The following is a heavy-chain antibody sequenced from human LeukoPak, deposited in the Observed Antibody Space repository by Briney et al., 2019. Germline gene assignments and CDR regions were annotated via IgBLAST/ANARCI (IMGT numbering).Heavy chain of an antibody. CDR3: ARLRIRGTEKYYYYYGMDV. CDR1: GGSFSGYY. J-gene: IGHJ6*02. D-gene: IGHD3-10*01. V-gene: IGHV4-34*01. CDR2: INHSGST. Sequence: PSETLSLTCAVYGGSFSGYYWSWIRQPPGKGLEWIGEINHSGSTNYNPSLKSRVTISVHTSKNQFSLKLSSVTAADTAVYYCARLRIRGTEKYYYYYGMDVWGQGTTVTVSS.